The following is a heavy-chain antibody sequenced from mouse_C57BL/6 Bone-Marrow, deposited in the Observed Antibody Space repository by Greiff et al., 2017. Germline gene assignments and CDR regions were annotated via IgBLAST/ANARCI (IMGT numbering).Heavy chain of an antibody. V-gene: IGHV2-6*03. CDR3: ARYGSSYDYYAMDY. Sequence: QVQLKESGPGLVAPSQSLSITCTVSGFSLTSYGVHWVRQPPGKGLEWLVVIWSDGSTTCTSALQSRLRISKDNSKRQVVLKMNSLQTDNTAMYYCARYGSSYDYYAMDYWGQGTSVTVAS. CDR2: IWSDGST. CDR1: GFSLTSYG. J-gene: IGHJ4*01. D-gene: IGHD1-1*01.